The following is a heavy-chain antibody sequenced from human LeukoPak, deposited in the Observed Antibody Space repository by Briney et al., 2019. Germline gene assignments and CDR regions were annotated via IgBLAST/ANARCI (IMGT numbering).Heavy chain of an antibody. CDR1: GYTLTELS. Sequence: ASVKVSCKASGYTLTELSMHWVRQAPGKGLEWMGGFDPEDGETIYAQKFQGRVTMTEDTSTDTAYMELSSLRSEDTAVYYCATSPGIFGVVIIYFDYWGQGTLVTVSS. V-gene: IGHV1-24*01. D-gene: IGHD3-3*01. J-gene: IGHJ4*02. CDR3: ATSPGIFGVVIIYFDY. CDR2: FDPEDGET.